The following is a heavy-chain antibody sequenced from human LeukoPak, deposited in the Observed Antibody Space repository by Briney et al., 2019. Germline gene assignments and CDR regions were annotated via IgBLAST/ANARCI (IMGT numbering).Heavy chain of an antibody. CDR2: FDPEDRKN. D-gene: IGHD3-3*01. V-gene: IGHV1-24*01. J-gene: IGHJ4*02. CDR1: GHTLTELS. Sequence: ASVKVSCKISGHTLTELSMLWVRQAPGKGLEWMGGFDPEDRKNIYAQKFQGRVTLTEDSSTDTAYLDLSSLRSEDTAVYYCATTISLFGTVSLLPCDYWGQGTLVTVSS. CDR3: ATTISLFGTVSLLPCDY.